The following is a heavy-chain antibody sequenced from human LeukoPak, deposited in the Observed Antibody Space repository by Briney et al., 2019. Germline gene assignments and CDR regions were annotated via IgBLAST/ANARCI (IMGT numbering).Heavy chain of an antibody. CDR3: AKDVRNIGWYKDS. Sequence: PGGSLRLSCAASGFTFRTYAMSWVLQAPGNGLEWVSGISGSGHSAYYADSVKGRFTISRDNSQNTLYLQMTSLRAEDTAVYYCAKDVRNIGWYKDSWGQGTLVTVSS. CDR2: ISGSGHSA. J-gene: IGHJ4*02. D-gene: IGHD6-19*01. CDR1: GFTFRTYA. V-gene: IGHV3-23*01.